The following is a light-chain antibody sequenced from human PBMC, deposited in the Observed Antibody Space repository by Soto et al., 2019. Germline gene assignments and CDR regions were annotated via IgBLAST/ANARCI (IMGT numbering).Light chain of an antibody. CDR1: SSDVGGYNF. CDR3: SSYTTISTYV. CDR2: DFF. Sequence: QSVLTQPASVSGSPGQSITISCTGTSSDVGGYNFVSCYQQHPGKAPKLLFFDFFIRLSGFFNRFSGSMFVNTASLTFFGLQAEDEADYYCSSYTTISTYVFGTGTKVTVL. V-gene: IGLV2-14*01. J-gene: IGLJ1*01.